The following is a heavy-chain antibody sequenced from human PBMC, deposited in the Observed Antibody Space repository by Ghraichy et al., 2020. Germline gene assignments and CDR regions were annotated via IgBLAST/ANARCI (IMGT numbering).Heavy chain of an antibody. Sequence: GGSLRLSCAASGFTFSNAWMSWVRQAPGKGLEWVGRIKSKTDGGTTDYAAPVKGRFTISRDDSKNTLYLQMNSLKTEDTAVYYCTTERTYYYGSGSYSNLYYYYGMDVWGQGTTVTVSS. CDR3: TTERTYYYGSGSYSNLYYYYGMDV. V-gene: IGHV3-15*01. CDR1: GFTFSNAW. CDR2: IKSKTDGGTT. J-gene: IGHJ6*02. D-gene: IGHD3-10*01.